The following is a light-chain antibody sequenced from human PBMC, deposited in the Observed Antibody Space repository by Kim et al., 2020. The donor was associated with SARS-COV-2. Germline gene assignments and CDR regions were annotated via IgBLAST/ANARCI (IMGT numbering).Light chain of an antibody. J-gene: IGKJ1*01. CDR3: QKYNSDPRT. CDR2: NAS. CDR1: QGISNW. V-gene: IGKV1-27*01. Sequence: DIQMTQSPSTLSASVGDRVTITCRASQGISNWLAWYQQKPGKAPKLLIYNASSLERGVPSRFSGSGSGTDFTLTISSLQPEDVATYYCQKYNSDPRTFGQGTKVDIK.